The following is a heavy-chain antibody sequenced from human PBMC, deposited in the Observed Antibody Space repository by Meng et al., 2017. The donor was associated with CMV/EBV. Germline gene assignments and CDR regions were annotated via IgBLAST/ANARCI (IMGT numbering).Heavy chain of an antibody. J-gene: IGHJ4*02. Sequence: QVQLVESGGGVVQPGRSLRRSCAASGFTFSSYAMHWVRQAPGKGLEWVAVISYDGSNKYYADSVKGRFTISRDDSKNTLYLQMNSLRAEDTAVYYCARAFSMATNYFDYWGQGTLVTVSS. V-gene: IGHV3-30-3*01. D-gene: IGHD5-24*01. CDR1: GFTFSSYA. CDR3: ARAFSMATNYFDY. CDR2: ISYDGSNK.